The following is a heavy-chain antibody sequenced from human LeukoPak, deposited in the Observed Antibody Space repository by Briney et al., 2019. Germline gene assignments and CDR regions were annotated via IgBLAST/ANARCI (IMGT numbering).Heavy chain of an antibody. CDR2: ISGSGGST. CDR3: AKVGGSSWENNWFDP. CDR1: GFTFSSYA. J-gene: IGHJ5*02. V-gene: IGHV3-23*01. D-gene: IGHD6-13*01. Sequence: PGGSLRLSCAASGFTFSSYAMSWVRQAPGKGLEWVSAISGSGGSTYYADSVKGRFTISRDNSKNTLYLQMNSLRAEDTAVYYCAKVGGSSWENNWFDPWGQGTLATVSS.